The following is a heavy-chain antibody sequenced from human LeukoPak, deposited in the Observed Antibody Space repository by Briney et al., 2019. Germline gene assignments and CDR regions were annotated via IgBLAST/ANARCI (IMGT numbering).Heavy chain of an antibody. Sequence: ASLTVSCTASVYTLSSYDISCVRQATRQRLEWIGWMNPNRGRTGYAQNFQGRITITRNPSISTAYMELSSLRSEDTAVYYCTRETSSRYFDYRRQAALVTDSS. CDR3: TRETSSRYFDY. CDR2: MNPNRGRT. V-gene: IGHV1-8*01. J-gene: IGHJ4*02. CDR1: VYTLSSYD.